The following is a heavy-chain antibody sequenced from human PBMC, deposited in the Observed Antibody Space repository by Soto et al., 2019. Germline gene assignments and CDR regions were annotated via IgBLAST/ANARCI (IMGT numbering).Heavy chain of an antibody. J-gene: IGHJ6*03. CDR2: TRNKAKSYTT. CDR1: GFTFSDHY. V-gene: IGHV3-72*01. D-gene: IGHD3-10*01. CDR3: VRAGQHYLSYHYMDV. Sequence: GGSLRLSCAASGFTFSDHYMDWVRQAPGKGLEWVGRTRNKAKSYTTEYAASVKGRFTISRDDSENSLYLQLNSLNTEDTAVYYCVRAGQHYLSYHYMDVWGEGTTVTVSS.